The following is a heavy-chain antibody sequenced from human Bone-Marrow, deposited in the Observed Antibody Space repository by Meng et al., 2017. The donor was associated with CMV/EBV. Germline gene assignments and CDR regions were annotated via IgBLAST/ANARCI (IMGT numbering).Heavy chain of an antibody. CDR1: GFTFSDHY. V-gene: IGHV3-21*01. D-gene: IGHD2-2*01. CDR2: ISSSRSYI. J-gene: IGHJ3*01. CDR3: ARERLYQPLWGDALDV. Sequence: GGSLRLSCAASGFTFSDHYMDWVRQAPGKGLEWVSSISSSRSYINYADSVKGRFTISRDNAKNSVFLQLSSLRVEDTAVYYCARERLYQPLWGDALDVWGQGTKVTVSS.